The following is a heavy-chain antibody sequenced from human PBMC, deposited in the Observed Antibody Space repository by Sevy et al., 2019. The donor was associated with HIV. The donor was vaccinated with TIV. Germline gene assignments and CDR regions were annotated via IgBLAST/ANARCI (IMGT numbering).Heavy chain of an antibody. CDR1: GYTFTGYY. CDR3: AREEIFGVVIIFAPDY. D-gene: IGHD3-3*01. Sequence: ASVKVSCKASGYTFTGYYMHWVRQAPGQGLEWMGWINPNSGGTNYAQKFQGRVTMTRDTSISTAYMELSRLRSDDTAVYYCAREEIFGVVIIFAPDYWGQGTLVTVSS. V-gene: IGHV1-2*02. J-gene: IGHJ4*02. CDR2: INPNSGGT.